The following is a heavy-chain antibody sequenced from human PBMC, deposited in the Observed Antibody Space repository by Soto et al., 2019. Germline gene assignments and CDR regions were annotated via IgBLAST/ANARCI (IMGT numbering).Heavy chain of an antibody. CDR3: AREVQVHTPAFVY. D-gene: IGHD3-10*01. CDR1: GGTFNTYA. CDR2: ISPMFGAA. J-gene: IGHJ4*02. Sequence: QVQLVQSGAEMKKPGSSVKVSCQSSGGTFNTYAMNWVRQAPGQGPEWMGDISPMFGAANYAPKFQGRVNITAEESTGTSYMQLSSLTSEDTALYFCAREVQVHTPAFVYWGQGTLVTVSS. V-gene: IGHV1-69*01.